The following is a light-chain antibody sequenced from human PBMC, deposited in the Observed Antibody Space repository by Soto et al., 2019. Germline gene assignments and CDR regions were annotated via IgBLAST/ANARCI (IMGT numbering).Light chain of an antibody. Sequence: LVMTQTPLSLSVTTGQPASISCKSSQSLLQSDGNTYLYWFLQKPGQPPQLLIYAASNRFSGVTDRFSGSGSGTDFTLKISRVEAEDVGVYYCMESIGLPRKFSQGTKVVIK. CDR2: AAS. J-gene: IGKJ1*01. V-gene: IGKV2D-29*01. CDR3: MESIGLPRK. CDR1: QSLLQSDGNTY.